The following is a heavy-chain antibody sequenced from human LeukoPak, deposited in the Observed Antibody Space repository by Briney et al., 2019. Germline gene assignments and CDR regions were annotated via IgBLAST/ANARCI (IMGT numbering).Heavy chain of an antibody. J-gene: IGHJ6*03. Sequence: GGSLRLSCAASGFTFSNYALNWVRQAPGKGLEWVSSISTGGGIAYYADSVKGRFTISRDNSKTTLYLQMNSLRVADTAVYFCAQGTSWINPYFYMDVWGKGTTVTVS. D-gene: IGHD2-2*01. CDR1: GFTFSNYA. V-gene: IGHV3-23*01. CDR3: AQGTSWINPYFYMDV. CDR2: ISTGGGIA.